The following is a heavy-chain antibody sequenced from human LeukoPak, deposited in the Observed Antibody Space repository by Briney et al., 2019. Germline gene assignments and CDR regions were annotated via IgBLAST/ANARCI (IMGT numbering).Heavy chain of an antibody. CDR2: ISSSSSYI. J-gene: IGHJ4*02. D-gene: IGHD4-17*01. CDR1: GFTFSNYS. V-gene: IGHV3-21*01. CDR3: ARETADYGDYFFDY. Sequence: GGSLRLSCAASGFTFSNYSMNWVRQAPGKGLEWVSSISSSSSYIYYADSVKGRFTISRENAKNSLYLQMNSLGAEDTAVYYCARETADYGDYFFDYWGQGTLVTVSS.